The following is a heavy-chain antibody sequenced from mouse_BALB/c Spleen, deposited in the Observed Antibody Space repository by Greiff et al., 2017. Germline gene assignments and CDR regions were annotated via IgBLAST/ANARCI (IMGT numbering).Heavy chain of an antibody. D-gene: IGHD2-10*01. V-gene: IGHV1-63*02. Sequence: VQLQQSGAELVRPGTSVKISCKASGYTFTNYWLGWVKQRPGHGLEWIGVIYPGGGYTNYNEKFKGKATLTADTSSSTAYMQLSSLTSEDSAVYFCARRRITYYGNFFDYWGQGTTLTVSS. CDR1: GYTFTNYW. J-gene: IGHJ2*01. CDR3: ARRRITYYGNFFDY. CDR2: IYPGGGYT.